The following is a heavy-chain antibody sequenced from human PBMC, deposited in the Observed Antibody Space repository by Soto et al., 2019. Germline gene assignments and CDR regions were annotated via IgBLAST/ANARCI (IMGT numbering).Heavy chain of an antibody. V-gene: IGHV3-23*01. CDR3: AKIATVTTFEPYDY. CDR1: GFTFSSYA. Sequence: GGSLRLSCAASGFTFSSYAMSWVRQAPGKGLEWVSAISGSGGSTYYANSVKGRFTISRDNSKNTLYLQMNSLRAEDTAVYYCAKIATVTTFEPYDYWGQGTLVTVSS. CDR2: ISGSGGST. J-gene: IGHJ4*02. D-gene: IGHD4-17*01.